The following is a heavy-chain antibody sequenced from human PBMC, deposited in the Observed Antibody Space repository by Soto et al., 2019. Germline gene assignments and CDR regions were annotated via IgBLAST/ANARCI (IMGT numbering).Heavy chain of an antibody. Sequence: PSETLSLTCAVYGGSFSGYYWSWIRQPPGKGLEWIGEINHSGSTNYNPSLKSRVTISVDTSKNQFSLKLSSVTAADTAVYYCGGDVHIGRLLWSRFGADYGMDVGGQGTRVTVSS. V-gene: IGHV4-34*01. D-gene: IGHD3-10*01. CDR3: GGDVHIGRLLWSRFGADYGMDV. J-gene: IGHJ6*02. CDR2: INHSGST. CDR1: GGSFSGYY.